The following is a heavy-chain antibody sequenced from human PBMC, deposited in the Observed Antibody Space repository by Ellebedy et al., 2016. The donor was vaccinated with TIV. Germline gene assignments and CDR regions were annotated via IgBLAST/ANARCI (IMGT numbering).Heavy chain of an antibody. Sequence: GESLKISCTASGFTFGDYAMAWFRQAPGKGLEWVGFIRSKTYGGTTEYAASVKGRFTISRDDSKSIAYLQMNSLKTEDTAVYYCTRTPPVVTSLWGQGTLVTVSS. V-gene: IGHV3-49*03. CDR3: TRTPPVVTSL. D-gene: IGHD4-23*01. J-gene: IGHJ4*02. CDR2: IRSKTYGGTT. CDR1: GFTFGDYA.